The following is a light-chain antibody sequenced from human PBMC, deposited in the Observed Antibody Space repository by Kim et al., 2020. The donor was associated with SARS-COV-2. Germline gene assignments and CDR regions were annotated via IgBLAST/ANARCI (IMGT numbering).Light chain of an antibody. V-gene: IGLV3-19*01. CDR3: NSRDSSGNHWV. J-gene: IGLJ3*02. CDR1: SLRSYY. CDR2: GKN. Sequence: SSELTQDPAVSVALGQTVRITCQGDSLRSYYASWYQQKPGQAPVHVIYGKNNRPSGIPDRFSGSSSGNTASLTITGAQAEDEADYYCNSRDSSGNHWVFGGGTQLTVL.